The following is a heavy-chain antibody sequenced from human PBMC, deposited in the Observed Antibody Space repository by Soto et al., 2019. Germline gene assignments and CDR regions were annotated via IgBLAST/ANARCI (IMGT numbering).Heavy chain of an antibody. D-gene: IGHD2-2*01. CDR3: ARDIVVVPVPEDYYYYGMDV. CDR1: GGSVSSGSYY. V-gene: IGHV4-61*01. CDR2: IYYSGST. J-gene: IGHJ6*02. Sequence: SETLSLTCTVSGGSVSSGSYYWSWIRQPPGKGLEWIGYIYYSGSTNYNPSLKSRVTISVDTSKNQFSLKLSSVTAADMAVYYCARDIVVVPVPEDYYYYGMDVWGQGTTVTVSS.